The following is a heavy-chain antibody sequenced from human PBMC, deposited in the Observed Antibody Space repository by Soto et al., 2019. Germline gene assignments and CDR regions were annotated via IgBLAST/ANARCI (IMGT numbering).Heavy chain of an antibody. CDR3: ARVKVVVVAATSYFDY. CDR1: GGSFSGYY. Sequence: PSETLSLTCAVYGGSFSGYYWSWIRQPPGKGLEWIGEINHSGSTNYNPSLKSRVTISVDTSKNQLSLKLSSVTAADTAVYYCARVKVVVVAATSYFDYWGQGTLVTVSS. CDR2: INHSGST. V-gene: IGHV4-34*01. J-gene: IGHJ4*02. D-gene: IGHD2-15*01.